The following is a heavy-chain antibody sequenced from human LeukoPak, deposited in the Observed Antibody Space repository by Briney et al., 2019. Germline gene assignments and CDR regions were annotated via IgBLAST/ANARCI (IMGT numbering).Heavy chain of an antibody. V-gene: IGHV5-51*01. D-gene: IGHD6-13*01. Sequence: GESLKISCKGSGYRFTSYWIGWVRQMPGKGLEWMGIIYPGDSDTRYSPSFQGQVTISADKSISTAYLQWSSLKASDTAMYYCARIYPRIAAQSWFDPWGQGTLVTVSS. CDR2: IYPGDSDT. J-gene: IGHJ5*02. CDR3: ARIYPRIAAQSWFDP. CDR1: GYRFTSYW.